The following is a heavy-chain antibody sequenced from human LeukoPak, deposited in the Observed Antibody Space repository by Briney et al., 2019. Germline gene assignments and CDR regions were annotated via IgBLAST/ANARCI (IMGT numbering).Heavy chain of an antibody. CDR3: ARKRIRGLDY. CDR2: ISSSAETI. V-gene: IGHV3-48*03. D-gene: IGHD3-10*01. CDR1: GFTFSSSN. J-gene: IGHJ4*02. Sequence: GGSLRLSCAPSGFTFSSSNMNWVRQAPGKGLEWVSYISSSAETIYYADSVKGRFTISRDNAKNSLYLQMNSLRAEDTAVYYCARKRIRGLDYWGQGTLVTVPS.